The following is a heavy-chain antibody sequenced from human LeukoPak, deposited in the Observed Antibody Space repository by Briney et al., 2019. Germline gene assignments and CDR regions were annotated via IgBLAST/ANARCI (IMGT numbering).Heavy chain of an antibody. CDR2: LSSSSSII. D-gene: IGHD3-9*01. J-gene: IGHJ4*02. CDR3: ARHGDYDVVTGYSYYFDY. V-gene: IGHV3-11*04. Sequence: GGSLRLSCETSGFPFSDYFMSWIRQAPGKGLEWISYLSSSSSIIYYAESVKGRFTISRDNAKSSLYLQMNNLRAEDTAVYYCARHGDYDVVTGYSYYFDYWGQGTLVTVSS. CDR1: GFPFSDYF.